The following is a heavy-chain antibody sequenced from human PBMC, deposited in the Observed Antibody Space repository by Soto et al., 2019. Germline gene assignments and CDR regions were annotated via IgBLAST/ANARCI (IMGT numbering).Heavy chain of an antibody. CDR2: IYYSGST. J-gene: IGHJ6*04. CDR1: GGSISSYY. V-gene: IGHV4-59*01. Sequence: PSETLSLTCTVSGGSISSYYWSLIRQPPGKGLGWIGYIYYSGSTNYNPSLKSRVTISVDTSKNQFSLKLSSVTAADTAVYYCARIQYYYDSSGYRRPYYYYGMEVWGKGTKVTVSS. D-gene: IGHD3-22*01. CDR3: ARIQYYYDSSGYRRPYYYYGMEV.